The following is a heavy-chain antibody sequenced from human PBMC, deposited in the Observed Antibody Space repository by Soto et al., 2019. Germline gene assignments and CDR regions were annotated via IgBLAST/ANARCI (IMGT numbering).Heavy chain of an antibody. CDR2: IIPTFGRA. Sequence: QVQLVQSGAEVKKPGSSVKVSCEASGGTFSSYAFSWVRQAPGQGLEGMGGIIPTFGRANYVQRFQGRVTITADKSTSTVYLALSSVSSGDTAVYYGARERGTYDYYYGLDVWGQGTTVTVSS. CDR3: ARERGTYDYYYGLDV. J-gene: IGHJ6*02. V-gene: IGHV1-69*06. CDR1: GGTFSSYA.